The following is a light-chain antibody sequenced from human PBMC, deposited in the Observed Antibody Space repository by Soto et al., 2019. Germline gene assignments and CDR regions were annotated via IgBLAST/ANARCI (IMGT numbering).Light chain of an antibody. Sequence: DIQMTQSPSSLSASVGDRVTITCRASQGISNYLAWYQQKPGKVPKLLIYAASTLQSGVTSRFSVRGSGIDFTLTIRRLQPAEVASYYCKKYNSAAQLKFGGRTKVEIK. CDR1: QGISNY. V-gene: IGKV1-27*01. CDR2: AAS. CDR3: KKYNSAAQLK. J-gene: IGKJ4*02.